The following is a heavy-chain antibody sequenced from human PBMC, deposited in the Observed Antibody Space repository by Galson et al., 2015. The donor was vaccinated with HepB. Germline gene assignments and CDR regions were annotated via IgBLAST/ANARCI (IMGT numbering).Heavy chain of an antibody. D-gene: IGHD2-2*01. CDR3: ARHGIGASWYVGGTALQDFDY. Sequence: LSLTCTVSGGSISSYYWSWIRQPPGKGLEWIGYTYYSGSTNYNPSLKSRVTISVDTSKNQFSLKLSSVTAADTAVYYCARHGIGASWYVGGTALQDFDYWGQGTLVTVSS. CDR1: GGSISSYY. V-gene: IGHV4-59*08. CDR2: TYYSGST. J-gene: IGHJ4*02.